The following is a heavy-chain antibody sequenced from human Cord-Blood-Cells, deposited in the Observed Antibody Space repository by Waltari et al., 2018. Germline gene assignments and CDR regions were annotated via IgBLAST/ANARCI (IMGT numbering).Heavy chain of an antibody. V-gene: IGHV1-2*02. J-gene: IGHJ4*02. D-gene: IGHD3-16*02. Sequence: QAQLVQSGAEVKKPGASVTVPCKASGYDFTGYVMPWLRQAPGQGLEWMGWINPNSGGTNYAQKFQGRVTMTRDTSISTAYMELSRLRSDDTAVYYCAVTYYDYVWGSYRYDYWGQGTLVTVSS. CDR3: AVTYYDYVWGSYRYDY. CDR1: GYDFTGYV. CDR2: INPNSGGT.